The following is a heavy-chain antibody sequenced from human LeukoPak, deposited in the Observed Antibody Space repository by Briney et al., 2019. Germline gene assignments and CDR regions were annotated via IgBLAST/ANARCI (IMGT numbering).Heavy chain of an antibody. Sequence: ASVKVSCKASGYTFTGYYMHWVRQAPGQGLEWMGRINPNSGGTNYAQKFQGRVTMTRDTSISTACMELSRLRSDDTAVYYCARDSRVLWFGELLVEWYFDYWGQGTLVTVSS. D-gene: IGHD3-10*01. CDR2: INPNSGGT. V-gene: IGHV1-2*06. CDR1: GYTFTGYY. J-gene: IGHJ4*02. CDR3: ARDSRVLWFGELLVEWYFDY.